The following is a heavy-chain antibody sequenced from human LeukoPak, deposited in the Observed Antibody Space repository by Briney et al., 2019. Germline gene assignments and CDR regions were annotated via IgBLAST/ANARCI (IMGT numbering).Heavy chain of an antibody. J-gene: IGHJ4*02. CDR1: GFTFSSYA. CDR3: ANGKAADY. Sequence: GGSLRLSCAASGFTFSSYAMRWVRQAPARGLEWVSAISGSGGSTYYADSVKGRFTISRDNAKNTLYLQMNSRRAEDTAVYYCANGKAADYWGEGTLVTVSS. V-gene: IGHV3-23*01. D-gene: IGHD1-26*01. CDR2: ISGSGGST.